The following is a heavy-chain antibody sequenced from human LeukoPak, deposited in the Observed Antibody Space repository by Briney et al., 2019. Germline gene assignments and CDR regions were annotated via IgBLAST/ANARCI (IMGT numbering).Heavy chain of an antibody. V-gene: IGHV4-59*01. Sequence: NASETLSLTCAVYGGSFSGYYWSWIRQPPGKGLEWIGYVYATGTTNYNPSLKTRATISIDTSKNQLSLTLTSVTAADTAVYYCARVGSGGAWFDFWGQGTLVSVSS. D-gene: IGHD6-19*01. CDR2: VYATGTT. CDR1: GGSFSGYY. J-gene: IGHJ4*02. CDR3: ARVGSGGAWFDF.